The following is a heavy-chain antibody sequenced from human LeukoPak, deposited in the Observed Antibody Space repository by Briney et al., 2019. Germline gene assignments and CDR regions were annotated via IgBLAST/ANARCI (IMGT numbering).Heavy chain of an antibody. J-gene: IGHJ4*02. CDR3: ATRQRVGAIDH. Sequence: ASVKVSCKVSGYTFTDYYMHWVQQAPGKGLEWMGLVDPEDGETIYAEKFQGRVTITADTSTDTAYMELSSLRSEDTAVYYCATRQRVGAIDHWGQGTLVTVSS. D-gene: IGHD1-26*01. V-gene: IGHV1-69-2*01. CDR1: GYTFTDYY. CDR2: VDPEDGET.